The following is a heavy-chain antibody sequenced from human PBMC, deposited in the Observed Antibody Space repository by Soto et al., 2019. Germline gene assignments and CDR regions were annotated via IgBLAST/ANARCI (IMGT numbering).Heavy chain of an antibody. CDR2: ISGSGGST. V-gene: IGHV3-23*01. D-gene: IGHD6-25*01. CDR1: GFTFSSYA. J-gene: IGHJ6*02. Sequence: EVQLLESGGGLVQPGGSLRLSCAASGFTFSSYAMSWVRQAPGKGLEWVSGISGSGGSTYYTDSGKGRFTISRDNSKNTLYLQMNSLRAEDTAVYYCAKVRMGLQRDMDVWGQGTTVTVSS. CDR3: AKVRMGLQRDMDV.